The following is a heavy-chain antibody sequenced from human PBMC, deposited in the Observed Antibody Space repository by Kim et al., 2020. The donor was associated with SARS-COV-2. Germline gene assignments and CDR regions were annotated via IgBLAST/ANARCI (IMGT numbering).Heavy chain of an antibody. J-gene: IGHJ6*02. Sequence: GGSLRLSCAASGFTFSAYTIHWVRQAPGKGLEWVAVISYDGSDRYYADSVKGRFTISRDNSKNTLYLQMNSLRGEDTAMYYCARGVPAASLYGMDVWGQGTTVTVSS. CDR1: GFTFSAYT. CDR2: ISYDGSDR. D-gene: IGHD2-2*01. CDR3: ARGVPAASLYGMDV. V-gene: IGHV3-30*04.